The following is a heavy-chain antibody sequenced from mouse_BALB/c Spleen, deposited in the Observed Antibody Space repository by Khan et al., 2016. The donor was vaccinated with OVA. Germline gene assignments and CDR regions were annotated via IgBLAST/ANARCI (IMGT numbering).Heavy chain of an antibody. D-gene: IGHD1-2*01. CDR2: ICYSGST. V-gene: IGHV3-1*02. Sequence: VQLMQSGPGLVKPSQSLSLTCTVTGYSITSGYGWNWIRQFPGNKLEWMAYICYSGSTNYNPSLKSRISITRDTSKNQFFLQLTCVPTEDTATXYSHRTARIKYWGQGTTLTVSS. CDR1: GYSITSGYG. J-gene: IGHJ2*01. CDR3: HRTARIKY.